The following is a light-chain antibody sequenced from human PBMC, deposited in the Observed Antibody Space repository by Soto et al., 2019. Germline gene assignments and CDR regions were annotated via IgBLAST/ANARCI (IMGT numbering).Light chain of an antibody. J-gene: IGKJ1*01. V-gene: IGKV3-20*01. CDR2: DAS. Sequence: EIGLTQSPATLSLSPGERATLSCRASQSVSSYLAWYQQKPGQAPRLLIYDASSRATGIPDRFSGSGSGPDFTLTISRLEPEDFAVYFCQHYGSSRTFGQGTKVDIK. CDR1: QSVSSY. CDR3: QHYGSSRT.